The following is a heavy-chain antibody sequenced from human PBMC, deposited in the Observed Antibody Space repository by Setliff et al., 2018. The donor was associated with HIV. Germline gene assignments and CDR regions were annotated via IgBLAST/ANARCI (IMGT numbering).Heavy chain of an antibody. Sequence: TLSLTCAVYGGSFSGYYWSWIRQPPGKGLEWIGEINHSGSTNYNPSLKSRGTISVDTSKNQFSLKLSSVTAADTAVYYCARKRPVVVITTGRGGPFDYWGQGTLVTVSS. V-gene: IGHV4-34*01. J-gene: IGHJ4*02. CDR1: GGSFSGYY. D-gene: IGHD3-22*01. CDR2: INHSGST. CDR3: ARKRPVVVITTGRGGPFDY.